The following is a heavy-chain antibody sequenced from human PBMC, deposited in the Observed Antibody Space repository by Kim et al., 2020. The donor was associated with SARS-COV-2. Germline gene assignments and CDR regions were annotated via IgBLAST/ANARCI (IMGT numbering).Heavy chain of an antibody. D-gene: IGHD6-13*01. CDR3: ARAYSSRFDAFDI. Sequence: YSQKFQGEVTITRDTSASTAYMELSSLRSEDTALYYCARAYSSRFDAFDIWGQGTMVTVSS. J-gene: IGHJ3*02. V-gene: IGHV1-3*01.